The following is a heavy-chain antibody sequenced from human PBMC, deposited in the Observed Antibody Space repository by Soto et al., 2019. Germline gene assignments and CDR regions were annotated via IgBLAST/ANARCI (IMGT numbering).Heavy chain of an antibody. CDR3: ARDARNADYDY. D-gene: IGHD3-16*01. Sequence: EVQLVESGAGLVQPGGSLRLSCEVSGFTFSIHAMNWVRQAPGKGLEWVAYIHGTRSIIYYADSVKGRFTISRDNAKNSLFLQMDSLRDEDTAVYYCARDARNADYDYWGQGTLVTVSS. CDR2: IHGTRSII. J-gene: IGHJ4*02. V-gene: IGHV3-48*02. CDR1: GFTFSIHA.